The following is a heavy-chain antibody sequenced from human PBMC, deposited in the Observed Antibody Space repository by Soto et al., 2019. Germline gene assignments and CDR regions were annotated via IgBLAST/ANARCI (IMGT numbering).Heavy chain of an antibody. J-gene: IGHJ4*02. Sequence: QVQLVQSGAEVKKPGASVKVSCKASGYTFTGYYMHWVRQAPGQGLEWMGWINPIFGTANYAQKFQGRVTITADESTSTAYMELSSLRSEDTAVYYCASCGGDCYSLPSFDYWGQGTLVTVSS. CDR3: ASCGGDCYSLPSFDY. CDR1: GYTFTGYY. V-gene: IGHV1-69*01. D-gene: IGHD2-21*02. CDR2: INPIFGTA.